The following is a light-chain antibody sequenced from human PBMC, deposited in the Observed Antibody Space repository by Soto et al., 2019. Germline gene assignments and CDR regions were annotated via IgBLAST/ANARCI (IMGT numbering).Light chain of an antibody. J-gene: IGLJ1*01. CDR1: SSDVGVYNY. Sequence: QSALTQPASVSGSPGQSIAISCTGTSSDVGVYNYVSWYQHHPGKAPKLMIYDVTNRPSGVSDRFSGSKSGNTASLTISGLQAEDEADYYCSSYTISSTYVFGSGTKLTVL. CDR2: DVT. CDR3: SSYTISSTYV. V-gene: IGLV2-14*03.